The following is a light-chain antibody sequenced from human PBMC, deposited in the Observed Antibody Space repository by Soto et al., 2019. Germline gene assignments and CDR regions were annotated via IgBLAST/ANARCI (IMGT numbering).Light chain of an antibody. Sequence: SVLTQPASVSGSPGQSITLSCTGTSSDVGGYNYVSWYQQHPGKAPKLMIYEVSNRPSGVSNRFSGSKSGNTASLTISGLQAEDEADYYCNSYASSSTLVFGTGTKVTVL. CDR1: SSDVGGYNY. CDR2: EVS. CDR3: NSYASSSTLV. V-gene: IGLV2-14*01. J-gene: IGLJ1*01.